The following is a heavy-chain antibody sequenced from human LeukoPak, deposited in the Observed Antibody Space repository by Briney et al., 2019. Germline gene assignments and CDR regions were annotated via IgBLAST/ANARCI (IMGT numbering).Heavy chain of an antibody. V-gene: IGHV3-9*01. CDR3: TKDGVAVTASPNN. Sequence: PGRSLRLSCAASGFTFGGYAMNWVRQAPGEGLEWVSGISWSSGSIGYADSVKGRFTISRDNAKNSLYLQMNSLRAEDAAVYYFTKDGVAVTASPNNGGKGTLV. CDR1: GFTFGGYA. D-gene: IGHD2-21*02. J-gene: IGHJ4*02. CDR2: ISWSSGSI.